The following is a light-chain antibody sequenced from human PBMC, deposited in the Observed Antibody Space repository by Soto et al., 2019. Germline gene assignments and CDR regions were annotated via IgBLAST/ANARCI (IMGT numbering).Light chain of an antibody. J-gene: IGKJ5*01. Sequence: VFPQYPTTLFSSTGERATLSCRASQTVNSRLAWYQHKPGQAPRLLIYHTSNRATGIPARFSGSGSGTDFTLTISSLEPEDFAVYYCHQRTNWPITLGQRTLLEV. CDR2: HTS. CDR1: QTVNSR. CDR3: HQRTNWPIT. V-gene: IGKV3-11*01.